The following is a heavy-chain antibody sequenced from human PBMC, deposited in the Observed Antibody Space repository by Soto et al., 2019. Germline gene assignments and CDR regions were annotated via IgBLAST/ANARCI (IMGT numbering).Heavy chain of an antibody. J-gene: IGHJ6*02. CDR1: GGSISSSSYY. Sequence: SETLSLTCTVSGGSISSSSYYWGWIRQPPGKGLEWIGSIYYSGSTYYNPSLKSRVTISVDTSKNQFSLKLSSVTAADTAVYYCARHWPIGYCSSTSCYNYGMDVWGQGTTVTVSS. V-gene: IGHV4-39*01. CDR3: ARHWPIGYCSSTSCYNYGMDV. CDR2: IYYSGST. D-gene: IGHD2-2*02.